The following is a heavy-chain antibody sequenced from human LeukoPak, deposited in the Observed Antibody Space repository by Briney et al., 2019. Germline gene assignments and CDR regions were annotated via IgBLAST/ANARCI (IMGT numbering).Heavy chain of an antibody. J-gene: IGHJ4*02. CDR3: ARGSTARYYYDRSGYYRGAFDY. CDR2: INPNSGGT. V-gene: IGHV1-2*02. D-gene: IGHD3-22*01. Sequence: ASVKVSCKASGYTFTGYYMHWVRQAPGQGLEWMGWINPNSGGTNYAQKFQGRVTMTRETSISTAYMELSRLRSDDTAVYYCARGSTARYYYDRSGYYRGAFDYWGQGTLVTVSS. CDR1: GYTFTGYY.